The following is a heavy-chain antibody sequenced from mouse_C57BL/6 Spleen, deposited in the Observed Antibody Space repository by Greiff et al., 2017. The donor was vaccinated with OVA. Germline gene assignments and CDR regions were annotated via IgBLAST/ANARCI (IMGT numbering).Heavy chain of an antibody. V-gene: IGHV5-17*01. CDR2: ISSGSSTI. Sequence: EVKLMESGGGLVKPGGSLKLSCAASGFTFSDYGMHWVRQAPEKGLEWVAYISSGSSTIYYADTVKGRFTISRDNAKNALFLQMTSLRSEDTAMYYCARPDYGGYFGVWGTGTTVTVSS. CDR1: GFTFSDYG. J-gene: IGHJ1*03. D-gene: IGHD2-4*01. CDR3: ARPDYGGYFGV.